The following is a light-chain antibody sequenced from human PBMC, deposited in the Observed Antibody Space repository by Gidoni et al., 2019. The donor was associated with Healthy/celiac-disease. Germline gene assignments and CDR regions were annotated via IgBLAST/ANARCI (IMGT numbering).Light chain of an antibody. CDR1: QSVSSSY. V-gene: IGKV3-20*01. Sequence: LVLTHSPGTLSLSPGERATLSCRASQSVSSSYLAWYQQKPGQAPRLLIYGASSRATGIPDRFSGSGSGTDFTLTISRLEREEFAVYYCQQYGSSPWTFGQGTKVEIK. CDR2: GAS. CDR3: QQYGSSPWT. J-gene: IGKJ1*01.